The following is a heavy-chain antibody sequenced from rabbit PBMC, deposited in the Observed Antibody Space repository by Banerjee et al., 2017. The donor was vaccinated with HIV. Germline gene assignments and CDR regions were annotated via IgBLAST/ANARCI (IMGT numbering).Heavy chain of an antibody. CDR3: ARDSSTDYGYIFGL. Sequence: QEPRGGSGGGLGSPAGSLTPTSRASGITFSNSYYSHWPRQAPGKGLEWIACSNAGSSGNTYYASWAKGRFTISKTSSTTVTLQMTSLTDADTASYFCARDSSTDYGYIFGLWGQGTLVTVS. CDR1: GITFSNSYY. CDR2: SNAGSSGNT. D-gene: IGHD6-1*01. J-gene: IGHJ4*01. V-gene: IGHV1S45*01.